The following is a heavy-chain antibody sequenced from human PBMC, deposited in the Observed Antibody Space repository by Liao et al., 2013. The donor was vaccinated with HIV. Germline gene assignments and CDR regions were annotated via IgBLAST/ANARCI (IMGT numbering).Heavy chain of an antibody. J-gene: IGHJ4*02. CDR3: AREVID. CDR1: GASINISSYY. CDR2: IYTSGST. Sequence: QVQLQESGPGLVKPSQTLSLTCTVSGASINISSYYWSWIRQPAGKGLEWIGRIYTSGSTNYNPSLKSRVTMSVDTSKNQFSLKLSSVTAADTAVYYCAREVIDWGQGILVTVSS. D-gene: IGHD2-21*01. V-gene: IGHV4-61*02.